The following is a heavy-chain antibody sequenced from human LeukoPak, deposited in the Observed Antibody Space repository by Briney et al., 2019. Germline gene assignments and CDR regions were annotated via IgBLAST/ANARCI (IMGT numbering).Heavy chain of an antibody. D-gene: IGHD3-10*01. Sequence: PSETLSLTCTVSGGSISSGGYYWSWIRQHPGKGLEWIGYIYYSGSTYYNPSLKSRVTISVDTSKNQFSLKLSSVTAADTAVYYCAREVIGLAIEYWGQGTLVTVSS. CDR3: AREVIGLAIEY. J-gene: IGHJ4*02. CDR2: IYYSGST. V-gene: IGHV4-31*03. CDR1: GGSISSGGYY.